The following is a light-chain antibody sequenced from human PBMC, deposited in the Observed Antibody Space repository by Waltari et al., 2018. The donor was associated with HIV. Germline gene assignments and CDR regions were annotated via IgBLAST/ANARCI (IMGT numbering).Light chain of an antibody. CDR2: MND. Sequence: QSVVTQPPSASGTPGQRVPISCSGSGSNIGTYFVNWYQHFPGTAPKLLIYMNDQRPSGVPGRFSGSQSGTSASLAISGLQYDDEADYYCAVWDDSLGGAVFGGGTKLTVL. V-gene: IGLV1-47*01. CDR1: GSNIGTYF. J-gene: IGLJ2*01. CDR3: AVWDDSLGGAV.